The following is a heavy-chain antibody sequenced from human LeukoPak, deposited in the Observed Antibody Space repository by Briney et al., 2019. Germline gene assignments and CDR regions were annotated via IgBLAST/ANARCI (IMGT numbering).Heavy chain of an antibody. CDR2: FDPEDGET. Sequence: ASVKVSCKASGGTFSSYAISWVRQAPGKGLEWMGGFDPEDGETIYAQKFQGRVTMTEDTSTDTAYMELSSLRSEDTAVYYCATTSIAARYGMDVWGQGTTVTVSS. D-gene: IGHD6-6*01. V-gene: IGHV1-24*01. J-gene: IGHJ6*02. CDR3: ATTSIAARYGMDV. CDR1: GGTFSSYA.